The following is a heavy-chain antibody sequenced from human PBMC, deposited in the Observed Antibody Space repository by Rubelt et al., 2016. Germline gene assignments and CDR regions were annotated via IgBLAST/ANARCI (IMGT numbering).Heavy chain of an antibody. Sequence: QVQLQESGPGLVKPSETLSLTCTVSGGSISNHYWSWIRQPPGKGLEYIGYIYNSGSANYNPPPKSRATISIRTSTDHVSLKLSSVTAADTAVYYCARGGLVLGWLPPFDYWGQGTLVTVSS. CDR3: ARGGLVLGWLPPFDY. CDR1: GGSISNHY. D-gene: IGHD3-3*01. V-gene: IGHV4-59*11. J-gene: IGHJ4*02. CDR2: IYNSGSA.